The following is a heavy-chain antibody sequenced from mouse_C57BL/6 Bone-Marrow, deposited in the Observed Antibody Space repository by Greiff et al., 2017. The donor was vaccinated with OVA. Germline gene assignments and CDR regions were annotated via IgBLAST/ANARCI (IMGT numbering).Heavy chain of an antibody. D-gene: IGHD2-1*01. CDR3: ARHRGNYYAMDY. Sequence: EVKVEESGGGLVQPGGSLKLSCAASGFTFSDYGMAWVRQAPRKGPEWVAFISNLAYSIYYADTVTGRFTISRENAKNTLYLEMSSLRSEDTAMYYCARHRGNYYAMDYWGQGTSVTVSS. J-gene: IGHJ4*01. V-gene: IGHV5-15*04. CDR1: GFTFSDYG. CDR2: ISNLAYSI.